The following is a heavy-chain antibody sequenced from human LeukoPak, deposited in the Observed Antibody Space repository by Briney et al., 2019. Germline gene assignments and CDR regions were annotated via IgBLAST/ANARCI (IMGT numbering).Heavy chain of an antibody. D-gene: IGHD5-24*01. CDR3: ANTTRVAPDGRAEYFQH. J-gene: IGHJ1*01. CDR1: GGSISTYS. CDR2: RYDGGRD. Sequence: SETLSLTCTVSGGSISTYSWSWIRQPPGKGLEWIGCRYDGGRDLYNPSLKSRVTISVDASEKQISLSLRSVTAADTAIHYCANTTRVAPDGRAEYFQHWGQGTLVTVSS. V-gene: IGHV4-59*03.